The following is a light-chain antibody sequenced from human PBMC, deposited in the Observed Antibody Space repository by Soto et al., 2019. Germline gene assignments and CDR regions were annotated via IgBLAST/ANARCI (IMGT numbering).Light chain of an antibody. CDR2: TAS. Sequence: DIQMTQSPSSLSASVGDRVTITCRASQSISNYLNWYQQKPGKAPKLLIYTASSLQSGVPSWFSGGGSGTDFTLTINSLQPEDFATYFCQQSYSNPTWTFGQGTKVEVK. CDR1: QSISNY. V-gene: IGKV1-39*01. CDR3: QQSYSNPTWT. J-gene: IGKJ1*01.